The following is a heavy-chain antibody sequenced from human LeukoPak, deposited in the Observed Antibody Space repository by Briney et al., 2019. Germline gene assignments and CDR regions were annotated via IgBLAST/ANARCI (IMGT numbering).Heavy chain of an antibody. V-gene: IGHV1-69*05. J-gene: IGHJ4*02. CDR3: ARGRWLQSGVAD. Sequence: ASVKVSCKASGYTFTGFYMHWVRQAPGQGLEWMGGIIPIFGTANYAQKFQGRVTITTDESTSTAYMELSSLRSEDTAVYYCARGRWLQSGVADWGQGTLVTVSS. CDR2: IIPIFGTA. CDR1: GYTFTGFY. D-gene: IGHD5-24*01.